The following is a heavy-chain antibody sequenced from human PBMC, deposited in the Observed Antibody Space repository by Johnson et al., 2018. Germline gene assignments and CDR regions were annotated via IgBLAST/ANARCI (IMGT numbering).Heavy chain of an antibody. CDR2: IWFDGSQK. Sequence: QVQLVQSGGGAVQPGRSXRLSCAASGFTFSKHGMHWVRQAPGKGQEWVAVIWFDGSQKYYAESVKGRFTISRDNSKSKVYLQMNSLRAEETAVYYCVRAAEPKVVVTSYYYGMDVWVKGTTVTVSS. J-gene: IGHJ6*04. V-gene: IGHV3-33*01. D-gene: IGHD2-15*01. CDR3: VRAAEPKVVVTSYYYGMDV. CDR1: GFTFSKHG.